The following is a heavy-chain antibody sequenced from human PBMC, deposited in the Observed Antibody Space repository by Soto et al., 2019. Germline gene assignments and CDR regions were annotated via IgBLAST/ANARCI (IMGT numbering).Heavy chain of an antibody. D-gene: IGHD3-16*02. Sequence: SETLSLTCAVYGGSFSGYYWSWIRQPPGKGLEWIGEINHSGSTNYNPSLKSRVTISVDTSKNQFSLKLSSVTAADTAVYYCARGHYDYVWGSYRYEYYFDYWGQGTLVTVSS. J-gene: IGHJ4*02. V-gene: IGHV4-34*01. CDR3: ARGHYDYVWGSYRYEYYFDY. CDR2: INHSGST. CDR1: GGSFSGYY.